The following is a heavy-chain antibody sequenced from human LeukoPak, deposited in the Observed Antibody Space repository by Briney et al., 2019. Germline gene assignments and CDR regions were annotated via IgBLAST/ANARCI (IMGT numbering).Heavy chain of an antibody. V-gene: IGHV3-30*18. Sequence: QPGGSLRLSCAASGFTFSSYGMHWVRQAPGKGLEWVAVISYDGSNKYYADSVKGRFTISRDNSKNTLYLQMNSLRAEDTAVYYSAKEHPITTYYYYYYGMDVWGQGTTVTVSS. J-gene: IGHJ6*02. CDR2: ISYDGSNK. CDR3: AKEHPITTYYYYYYGMDV. CDR1: GFTFSSYG. D-gene: IGHD5-12*01.